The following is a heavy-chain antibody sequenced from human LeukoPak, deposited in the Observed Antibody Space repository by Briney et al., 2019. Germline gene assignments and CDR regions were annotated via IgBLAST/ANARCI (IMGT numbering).Heavy chain of an antibody. Sequence: GGSLRLSCAASGFTFSTYTMNWVRQAPGKGLEWVSSISSSSNNINYADSVKGRFTISRDNAMNSVHLQMDSLRVEDTAVYYCARGYQRPDYWGQGTLITVSS. CDR1: GFTFSTYT. V-gene: IGHV3-21*01. CDR3: ARGYQRPDY. J-gene: IGHJ4*02. CDR2: ISSSSNNI. D-gene: IGHD2-2*01.